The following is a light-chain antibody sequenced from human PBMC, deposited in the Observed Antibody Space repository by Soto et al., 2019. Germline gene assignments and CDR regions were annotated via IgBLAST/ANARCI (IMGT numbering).Light chain of an antibody. CDR1: QSVSNNY. CDR3: QQYGSSGT. Sequence: EILWTQSPGTRSLSPGERATLSCRASQSVSNNYLAWYQQKPGQAPRLLIYGASNRATGIPDRFSGSGSGTDFTLTISRLEPEDFAVYYCQQYGSSGTFGQGTKVDIK. V-gene: IGKV3-20*01. CDR2: GAS. J-gene: IGKJ1*01.